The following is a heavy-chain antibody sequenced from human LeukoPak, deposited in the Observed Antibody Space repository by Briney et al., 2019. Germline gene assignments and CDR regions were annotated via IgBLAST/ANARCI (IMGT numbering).Heavy chain of an antibody. CDR1: GYTFTGYY. Sequence: ASVKVSCKASGYTFTGYYMHWVRQAPGQGLEWMGWINPNSGGTNYKQKFQGRVTMTRDTSISTAYMELSRLRSDDTAVYYCARETTNGGMDVWGQGTPVTVSS. CDR2: INPNSGGT. V-gene: IGHV1-2*02. CDR3: ARETTNGGMDV. J-gene: IGHJ6*02. D-gene: IGHD2-8*01.